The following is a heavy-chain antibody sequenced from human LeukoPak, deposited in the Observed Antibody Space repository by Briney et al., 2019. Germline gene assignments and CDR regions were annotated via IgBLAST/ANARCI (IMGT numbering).Heavy chain of an antibody. J-gene: IGHJ3*02. CDR3: ARSYPGTPHYYDSSGPVDAFDI. CDR1: GGSISSGSYY. V-gene: IGHV4-61*02. CDR2: IYTSGST. Sequence: PSETLSLTCTVSGGSISSGSYYWSWIRQPAGKGLEWIGRIYTSGSTNYNPSLKSRVTISVDASKNQFSLKLSSVTAADTAVYYCARSYPGTPHYYDSSGPVDAFDIWGQGTMVTVSS. D-gene: IGHD3-22*01.